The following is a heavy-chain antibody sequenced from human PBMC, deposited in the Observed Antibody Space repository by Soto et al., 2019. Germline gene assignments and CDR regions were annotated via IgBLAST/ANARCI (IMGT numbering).Heavy chain of an antibody. V-gene: IGHV4-39*01. J-gene: IGHJ4*02. Sequence: QLQLQESGPGLVKPSETLSLTCTVSGGSISSSSYYWGWIRQPPGKGLEGIGSIYYSGSTYYNPSLKSRVTLTVDTSKNPFSLKLSSVTAADTPVYYCARMGLLMVYAITRRVGYFAYWGQGTLLTVSS. CDR3: ARMGLLMVYAITRRVGYFAY. D-gene: IGHD2-8*01. CDR2: IYYSGST. CDR1: GGSISSSSYY.